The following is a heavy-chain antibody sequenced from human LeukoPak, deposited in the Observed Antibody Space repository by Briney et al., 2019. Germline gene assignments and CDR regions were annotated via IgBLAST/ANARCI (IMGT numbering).Heavy chain of an antibody. V-gene: IGHV4-59*01. D-gene: IGHD4-17*01. J-gene: IGHJ4*02. CDR1: AGSISSYY. Sequence: PSETLSLTCTVSAGSISSYYWSWIRQPPGKGLEWIGYIYYSGSTNYNLSLKSRVTMSVDTSKNQFSLKLSSVTAADTAVYYCARTHDYGDYPTTYFDYWGQGTLVTVSS. CDR2: IYYSGST. CDR3: ARTHDYGDYPTTYFDY.